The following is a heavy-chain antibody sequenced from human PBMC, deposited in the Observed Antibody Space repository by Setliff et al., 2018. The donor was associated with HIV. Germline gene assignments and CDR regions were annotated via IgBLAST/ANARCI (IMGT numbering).Heavy chain of an antibody. J-gene: IGHJ4*02. CDR1: GFTFSSCW. CDR2: IKQDGSEK. V-gene: IGHV3-7*03. D-gene: IGHD3-22*01. Sequence: GGSLRLSCAASGFTFSSCWVTCVRQGPGKGLEWVDNIKQDGSEKNYVDSVKGRFTISRDNGKNSLYLQMNSLRAEDTAVYYCARITNHSSGFDYWGKGTPVTSPQ. CDR3: ARITNHSSGFDY.